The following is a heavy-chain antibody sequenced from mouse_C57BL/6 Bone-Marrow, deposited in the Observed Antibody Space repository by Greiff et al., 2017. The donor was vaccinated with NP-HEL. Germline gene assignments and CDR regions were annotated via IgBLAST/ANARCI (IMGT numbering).Heavy chain of an antibody. V-gene: IGHV5-9-1*02. CDR3: TRALWFAY. J-gene: IGHJ3*01. CDR1: GFTFMRSH. Sequence: EVQGVESGEGLVPPGGSLKLSCAASGFTFMRSHMSVSAPTPSTTLYFVSSISIFGAYIYYADTVKGRFTISRDNARNTLYLQMSSLKSEDTAMYYCTRALWFAYWGQGTLVTVSA. CDR2: ISIFGAYI.